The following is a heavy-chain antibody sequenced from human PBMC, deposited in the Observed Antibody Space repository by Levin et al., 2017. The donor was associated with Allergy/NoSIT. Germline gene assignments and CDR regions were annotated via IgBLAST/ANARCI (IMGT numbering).Heavy chain of an antibody. CDR1: GGSISSSSYY. CDR3: ARGATGCTGTSCFHWYFDL. Sequence: SETLSLTCTVSGGSISSSSYYWGWIRQPPGKGLEWIGSIYYGGSTYYNPSLESRVTISVDSSKTQFSLKVTSVTAADTAMYYCARGATGCTGTSCFHWYFDLWGRGTLVTVSS. CDR2: IYYGGST. J-gene: IGHJ2*01. D-gene: IGHD2-2*01. V-gene: IGHV4-39*01.